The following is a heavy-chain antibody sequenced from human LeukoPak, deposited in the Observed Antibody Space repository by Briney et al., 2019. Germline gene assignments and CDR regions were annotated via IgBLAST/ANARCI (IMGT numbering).Heavy chain of an antibody. D-gene: IGHD6-13*01. CDR2: IYYSGST. Sequence: SETLSLTCTVSGGSISSSSYYWGWIRQPPGKGLEWIGSIYYSGSTYYNPSLKSRVTISVDTSKNQFSLKLSSVTAADTAVYYCARDIAAAGPGDWFDPWGQGTLVTVSS. CDR3: ARDIAAAGPGDWFDP. J-gene: IGHJ5*02. CDR1: GGSISSSSYY. V-gene: IGHV4-39*07.